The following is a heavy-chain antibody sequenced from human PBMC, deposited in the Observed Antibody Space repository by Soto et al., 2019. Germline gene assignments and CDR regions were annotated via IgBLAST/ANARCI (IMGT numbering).Heavy chain of an antibody. D-gene: IGHD3-3*01. CDR1: GFTFTSSA. CDR3: ATSYYDFWSGYYGADY. CDR2: IVVGSGNT. V-gene: IGHV1-58*02. Sequence: SVKVSCKASGFTFTSSAMQWVRQARGQRLEWIGWIVVGSGNTNYAQKFQERVTITRDMSTSTAYMELSSLRSEDTAVYYCATSYYDFWSGYYGADYWGQGTLVTVSS. J-gene: IGHJ4*02.